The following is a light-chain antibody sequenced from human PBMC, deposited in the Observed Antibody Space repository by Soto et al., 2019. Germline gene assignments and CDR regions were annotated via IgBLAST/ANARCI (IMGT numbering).Light chain of an antibody. CDR2: GAY. V-gene: IGKV1-39*01. J-gene: IGKJ1*01. Sequence: DIQMTQSPSSLSASLGDRVTVTCRASQSISTYLNWFQQRPGKAPKLLIYGAYTLQDGVPSRFTGSGSETEFTLTISSLQPEHFATYYCQQSFGAPRTFGQGTKVDIK. CDR3: QQSFGAPRT. CDR1: QSISTY.